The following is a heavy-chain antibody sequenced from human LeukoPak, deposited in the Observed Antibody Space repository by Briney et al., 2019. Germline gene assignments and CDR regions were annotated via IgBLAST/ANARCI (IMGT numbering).Heavy chain of an antibody. CDR2: IYYSGST. Sequence: PSETLSLTCTVSGGSISSYYWSWIRQPPGKGLEWIGNIYYSGSTNYNPSLKSRVTISVDTSKNQFSLKLSSVTAADTAVYYCARQGGYSYGYSFIDYWGQGTLVTVSS. D-gene: IGHD5-18*01. CDR1: GGSISSYY. V-gene: IGHV4-59*01. CDR3: ARQGGYSYGYSFIDY. J-gene: IGHJ4*02.